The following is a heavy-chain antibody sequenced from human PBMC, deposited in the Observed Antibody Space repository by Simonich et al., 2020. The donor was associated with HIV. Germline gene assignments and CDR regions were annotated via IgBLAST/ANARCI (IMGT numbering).Heavy chain of an antibody. CDR2: INHSGST. V-gene: IGHV4-34*01. CDR3: ARRGPRYYDSSGYYSR. D-gene: IGHD3-22*01. J-gene: IGHJ4*02. Sequence: QVQLQQWGAGLLKPSETLSLTCAVYGGSFRGYYWSWIRQPPGKGLEWIGEINHSGSTNYNPSLKGGVTISVDTSKNQFSLKLSSVTAADTAVYYCARRGPRYYDSSGYYSRWGQGTLVTVSS. CDR1: GGSFRGYY.